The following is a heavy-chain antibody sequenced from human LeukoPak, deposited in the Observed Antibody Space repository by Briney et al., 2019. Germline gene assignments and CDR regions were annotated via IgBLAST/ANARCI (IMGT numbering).Heavy chain of an antibody. CDR2: ISYDGSNK. V-gene: IGHV3-30*03. CDR3: ARLVEVQSNWYFDL. Sequence: PGGSLRLSCAASGFTFSSYGMHWVRQAPGKGLEWVAVISYDGSNKYYADSVKGRFTISRDNSKNTLYLQMNSLRAEDTAVYYCARLVEVQSNWYFDLWGRGTLVTVSS. D-gene: IGHD1-26*01. J-gene: IGHJ2*01. CDR1: GFTFSSYG.